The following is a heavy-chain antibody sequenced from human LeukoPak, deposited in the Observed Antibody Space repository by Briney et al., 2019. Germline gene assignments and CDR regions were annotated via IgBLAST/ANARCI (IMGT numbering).Heavy chain of an antibody. V-gene: IGHV4-59*01. CDR3: ARATVTTPHFDY. Sequence: PSETLSLTCTVSGGSISSYYWSWIRQRPGKGLEWIGYIYYSGSTNYNPSLKSRVTISVDTSKNQFSLKLSSVTAADTAVYYCARATVTTPHFDYWGQGTLVTVSS. CDR2: IYYSGST. CDR1: GGSISSYY. D-gene: IGHD4-17*01. J-gene: IGHJ4*02.